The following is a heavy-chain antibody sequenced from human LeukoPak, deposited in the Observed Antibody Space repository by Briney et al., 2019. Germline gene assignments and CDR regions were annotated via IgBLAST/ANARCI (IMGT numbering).Heavy chain of an antibody. J-gene: IGHJ3*02. Sequence: GGSLRLSCEASGFTFRDYYMGWIRQAPGKGLEWVSYIANSGDRMYNADSVKGRFTISRDNAKNSLYLQMNSLRAEDTAIYYCARAFNDAFDIWGQGTMVTVSS. V-gene: IGHV3-11*04. CDR3: ARAFNDAFDI. CDR1: GFTFRDYY. CDR2: IANSGDRM.